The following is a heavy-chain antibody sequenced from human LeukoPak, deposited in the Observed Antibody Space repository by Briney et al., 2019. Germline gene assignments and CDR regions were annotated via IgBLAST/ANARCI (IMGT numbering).Heavy chain of an antibody. CDR3: AREGSGRWRVYYFDY. D-gene: IGHD6-19*01. CDR1: GGSISSSIYY. CDR2: IYYSGST. V-gene: IGHV4-39*07. Sequence: PSETLSLTCIVSGGSISSSIYYWAWVRQPPGKGRDWFGSIYYSGSTYYNPSLKSRVTISVDTSKNQFSLKLGSVTAADTAVYYCAREGSGRWRVYYFDYWGQGTLVTVSS. J-gene: IGHJ4*02.